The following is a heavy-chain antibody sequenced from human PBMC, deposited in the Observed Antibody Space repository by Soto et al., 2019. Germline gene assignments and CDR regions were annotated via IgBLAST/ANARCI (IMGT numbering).Heavy chain of an antibody. CDR3: AGQTYYDFWSGYYKADYYYGMDV. Sequence: KTSETLSLTCAVYGGSVNGYYWNWIRQPPGKGLEWIGEINHSGSTNYNPSLKSRVTISVDTSKNQFSLKLSSVTAADTAVYYCAGQTYYDFWSGYYKADYYYGMDVWGQGTTVTVSS. CDR1: GGSVNGYY. D-gene: IGHD3-3*01. CDR2: INHSGST. V-gene: IGHV4-34*01. J-gene: IGHJ6*02.